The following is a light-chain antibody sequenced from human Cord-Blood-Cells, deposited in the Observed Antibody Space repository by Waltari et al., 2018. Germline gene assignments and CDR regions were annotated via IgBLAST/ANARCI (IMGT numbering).Light chain of an antibody. J-gene: IGLJ3*02. CDR2: EGS. Sequence: QPARPQPASVSGSPGQPISISCTGPSSDVGSSNRASWYQQHSGKAPKRMIYEGSKRPSGVSNRFAGSKSGNTASLTISGLQAEDEADYYCCSYAGSSTWVFGGGTKLTVL. V-gene: IGLV2-23*01. CDR1: SSDVGSSNR. CDR3: CSYAGSSTWV.